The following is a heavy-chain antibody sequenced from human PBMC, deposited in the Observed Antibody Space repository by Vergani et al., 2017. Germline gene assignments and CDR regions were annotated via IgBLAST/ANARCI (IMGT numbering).Heavy chain of an antibody. J-gene: IGHJ5*02. D-gene: IGHD2-2*01. V-gene: IGHV3-48*01. Sequence: ELQLVESGGGLVQPGGSLRLSCVTSGFTFSSYSMKWVRQAPGKGLGWVSYISSSSSTIYYADSVRGRFTISRDSGENSMYLQMNSLRVEDTAVYYCARGQPGYQALSSNWFDHWGQGTLVTVSS. CDR2: ISSSSSTI. CDR3: ARGQPGYQALSSNWFDH. CDR1: GFTFSSYS.